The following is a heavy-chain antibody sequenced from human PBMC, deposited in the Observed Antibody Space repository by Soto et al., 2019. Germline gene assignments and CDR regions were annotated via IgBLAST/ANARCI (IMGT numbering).Heavy chain of an antibody. CDR2: TYYRSKWYI. CDR1: GDSVSSDSAS. V-gene: IGHV6-1*01. CDR3: AREVVDIGPPWFDP. J-gene: IGHJ5*02. Sequence: PSQTLSLTCAISGDSVSSDSASWNWIRQSPSRGLEWLGRTYYRSKWYIEYAPSVQSRITINPDTSKNQISLQLNSLTPKDTAVYYCAREVVDIGPPWFDPWGQGTLVTVSS. D-gene: IGHD5-12*01.